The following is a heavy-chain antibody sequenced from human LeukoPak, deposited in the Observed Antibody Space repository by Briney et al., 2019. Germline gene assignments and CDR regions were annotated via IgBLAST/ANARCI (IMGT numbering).Heavy chain of an antibody. Sequence: GSLRLSCTASGFAFRSHAMHWIRQSPGKGLEWIGETYHSGSTNYNSSLKSRVTISLDTSKNQFSLKLSSVTAADTAVYYCARGRRIVVVLGATRTHRDYYMDVWGKGTTVTVSS. J-gene: IGHJ6*03. CDR3: ARGRRIVVVLGATRTHRDYYMDV. CDR1: GFAFRSHA. V-gene: IGHV4-34*01. D-gene: IGHD2-15*01. CDR2: TYHSGST.